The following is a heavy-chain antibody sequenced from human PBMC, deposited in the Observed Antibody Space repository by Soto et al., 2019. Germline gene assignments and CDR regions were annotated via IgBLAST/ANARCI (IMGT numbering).Heavy chain of an antibody. CDR1: GFTFSDYA. CDR3: ATLIAYSSRYGVDV. Sequence: QEQLVESGGGVVQPGRSLRLSCAASGFTFSDYALHWVRQAPGKGLEWVAVISYDGSNKNYADSVKGRFTISRDNSKNTLYAQMTSLRPEDTAVYYCATLIAYSSRYGVDVWGQGTTVTVSS. CDR2: ISYDGSNK. J-gene: IGHJ6*02. D-gene: IGHD5-18*01. V-gene: IGHV3-30-3*01.